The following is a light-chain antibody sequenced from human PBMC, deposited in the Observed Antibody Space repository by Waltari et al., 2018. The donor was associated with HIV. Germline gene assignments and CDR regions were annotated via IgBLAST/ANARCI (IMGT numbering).Light chain of an antibody. CDR3: CSYAGSYTHVV. CDR2: DVS. J-gene: IGLJ2*01. Sequence: QSALTQPRSVSGSPGPSVTISCPGTSSDVGGYNYVSWYQQPPGKAPKLMIYDVSKRPSGVPDRFSGSKSGNTASLTISGLQAEDEADYYCCSYAGSYTHVVFGGGTKLTVL. CDR1: SSDVGGYNY. V-gene: IGLV2-11*01.